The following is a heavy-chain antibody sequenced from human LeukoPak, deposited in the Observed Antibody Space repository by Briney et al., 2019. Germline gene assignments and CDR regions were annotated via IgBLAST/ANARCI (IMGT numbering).Heavy chain of an antibody. CDR3: ARDLGGGYNWAY. J-gene: IGHJ4*02. CDR1: GGSISTYF. CDR2: VYYSGST. V-gene: IGHV4-59*01. D-gene: IGHD5-24*01. Sequence: PSETLSLTCTVSGGSISTYFWSWIRQPPGKGLEWIGYVYYSGSTNYNPSLKSRVTISVDTSKNQFSLKLTSVTAADTAVYYCARDLGGGYNWAYWGQGTLVTVSS.